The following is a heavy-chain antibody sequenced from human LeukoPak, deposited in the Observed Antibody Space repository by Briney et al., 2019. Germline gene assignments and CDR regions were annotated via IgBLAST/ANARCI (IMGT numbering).Heavy chain of an antibody. CDR1: GFTASSNY. CDR2: IYSGGST. J-gene: IGHJ4*02. Sequence: PGGSLRLSCEASGFTASSNYMSWVRKAPGKGLEWSSVIYSGGSTYYADSVKGRFTISRDNSKNTLYLQMNSLRAEDTAVYYCARTPGIEAAERPEKNYWGQGTLVTVSS. CDR3: ARTPGIEAAERPEKNY. D-gene: IGHD6-13*01. V-gene: IGHV3-66*01.